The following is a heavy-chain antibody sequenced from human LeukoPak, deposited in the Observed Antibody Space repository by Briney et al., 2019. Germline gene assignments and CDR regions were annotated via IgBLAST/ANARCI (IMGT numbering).Heavy chain of an antibody. CDR1: GGSFSGYY. V-gene: IGHV4-34*01. CDR2: INHSGST. CDR3: ARGGQRSDIVVVPAAIRLDP. D-gene: IGHD2-2*01. J-gene: IGHJ5*02. Sequence: SETLSLTCAVYGGSFSGYYWSWIRQPPGKGLEWMGEINHSGSTNYNPSLKSRVTISVDTSKNQFSLKLSSVTAADTAMYYCARGGQRSDIVVVPAAIRLDPWGQGTLVTVSS.